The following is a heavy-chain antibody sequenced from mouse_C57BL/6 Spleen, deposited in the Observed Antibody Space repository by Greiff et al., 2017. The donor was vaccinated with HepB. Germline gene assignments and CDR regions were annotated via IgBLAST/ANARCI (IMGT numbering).Heavy chain of an antibody. Sequence: QVQLKQPGAELVRPGSSVKLSCKASGYTFTSYWLHWVKRRPIQGLEWIGNIDPSDSETHYNQKFKDKATLTVDKSSSTAYMQLSSLTSEDSAVYYCARRDSSGLDYWGQGTTLTVSS. J-gene: IGHJ2*01. CDR2: IDPSDSET. V-gene: IGHV1-52*01. CDR1: GYTFTSYW. D-gene: IGHD3-2*02. CDR3: ARRDSSGLDY.